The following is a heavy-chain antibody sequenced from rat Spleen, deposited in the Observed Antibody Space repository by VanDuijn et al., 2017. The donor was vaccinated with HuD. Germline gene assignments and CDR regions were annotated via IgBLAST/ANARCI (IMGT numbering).Heavy chain of an antibody. CDR2: ISYSGST. J-gene: IGHJ1*01. V-gene: IGHV3-1*01. CDR1: GYSITSNY. D-gene: IGHD1-6*01. CDR3: ARFLLYDGSPGRGGGYFDF. Sequence: EVQLQESGPGLVKPSQSLSLTCSLNGYSITSNYWGWIRKFPGNKMEWIGHISYSGSTSYNPSLNSRISITRDTSKNHFFLQLNSVTTEDTATYYCARFLLYDGSPGRGGGYFDFWGPGTMVTVSS.